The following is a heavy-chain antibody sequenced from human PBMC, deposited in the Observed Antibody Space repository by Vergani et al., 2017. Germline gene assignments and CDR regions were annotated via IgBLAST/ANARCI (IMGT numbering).Heavy chain of an antibody. J-gene: IGHJ3*01. Sequence: QVQLQESGPGLVKPSETLSLTCTVSGGSISSYYWSWIPQPAGKGLEWIGRIYMNGNTNYNPSLKSRVAVSVDTSKNQFSLKLTSVTAADTAMYYCARITHCSGTTCPGAFDLWGQGTMVTVSA. V-gene: IGHV4-4*07. CDR2: IYMNGNT. D-gene: IGHD2-2*01. CDR3: ARITHCSGTTCPGAFDL. CDR1: GGSISSYY.